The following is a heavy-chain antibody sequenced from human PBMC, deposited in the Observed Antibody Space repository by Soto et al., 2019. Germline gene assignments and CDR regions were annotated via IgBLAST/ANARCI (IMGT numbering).Heavy chain of an antibody. J-gene: IGHJ6*01. CDR1: GFTFTYAW. CDR3: TTDDHSTSYYWYTMDG. Sequence: EVQLVESGGGLVKPGESLRLSCAASGFTFTYAWLNWVRQVPGKGLEWVGRIKGKTDGGTTDYAAPVKGRFTISRDDSKDTLYLQMNNLKTEVTAVYYCTTDDHSTSYYWYTMDGWGRGNTVTVPS. V-gene: IGHV3-15*07. CDR2: IKGKTDGGTT. D-gene: IGHD2-2*01.